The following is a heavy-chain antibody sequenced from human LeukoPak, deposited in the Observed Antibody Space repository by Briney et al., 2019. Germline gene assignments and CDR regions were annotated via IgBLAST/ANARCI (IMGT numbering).Heavy chain of an antibody. D-gene: IGHD3-9*01. Sequence: GGSLRLSCADSGFTFRNYAMSWVRQAPGKGLEWVSVITGSGETTFYADSVKGRFTVSRDNSKDTLSLQLNSLRAEDTAIYYCTRYDISTYARRSFDYWGQGTLVTVSS. CDR3: TRYDISTYARRSFDY. V-gene: IGHV3-23*01. CDR2: ITGSGETT. CDR1: GFTFRNYA. J-gene: IGHJ4*02.